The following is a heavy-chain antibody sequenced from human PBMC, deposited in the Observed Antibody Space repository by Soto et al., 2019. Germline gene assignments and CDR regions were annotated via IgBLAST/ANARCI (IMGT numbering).Heavy chain of an antibody. Sequence: QVQLVQSGAEVKKPGSSVKVSCKASGGTFSSYAISWVRQAPGQGLEWMGGIIPIFGTANYAQKFQGRVTITADESPSTAYRERSSLRSEDTAVYYCARVGGTTVVTRGQFDSWGQGTLVTVSS. J-gene: IGHJ4*02. CDR3: ARVGGTTVVTRGQFDS. CDR2: IIPIFGTA. D-gene: IGHD4-17*01. CDR1: GGTFSSYA. V-gene: IGHV1-69*01.